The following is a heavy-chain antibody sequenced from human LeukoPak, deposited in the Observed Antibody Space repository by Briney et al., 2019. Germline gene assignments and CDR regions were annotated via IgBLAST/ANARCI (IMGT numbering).Heavy chain of an antibody. D-gene: IGHD3-22*01. CDR3: AKVRMITMIAYDAFDI. CDR2: ISGSGGST. CDR1: GFTFSSYA. Sequence: GGSLRLSCAASGFTFSSYAMSWVRQAPGKGLEWVSAISGSGGSTYYADSVKGRFSISRDNSKNTLYLQMNSLRAEDTAVYYCAKVRMITMIAYDAFDIWGQGTMVTVSS. J-gene: IGHJ3*02. V-gene: IGHV3-23*01.